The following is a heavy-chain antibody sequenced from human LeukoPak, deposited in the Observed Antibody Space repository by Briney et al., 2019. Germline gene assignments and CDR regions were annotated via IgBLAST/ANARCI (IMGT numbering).Heavy chain of an antibody. V-gene: IGHV4-34*01. J-gene: IGHJ3*02. CDR1: GGSFSFYY. CDR2: INHSGSI. Sequence: SETLSLTCAVYGGSFSFYYWSWIRQTPEKGLEWIGEINHSGSINYNPSLKSRVTFSVDTSKNQFSLKVDSLTAADTAVYYCARRNYGDSDDAFDIWGQGTMVTVSS. D-gene: IGHD4-17*01. CDR3: ARRNYGDSDDAFDI.